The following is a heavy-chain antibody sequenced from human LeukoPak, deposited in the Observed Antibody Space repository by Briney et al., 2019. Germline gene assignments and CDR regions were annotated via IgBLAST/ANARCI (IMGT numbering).Heavy chain of an antibody. CDR2: ISSGGGST. J-gene: IGHJ4*02. Sequence: GGSLRLSCAASGFTFSSDAMSWVRQAPGKGLEWVSAISSGGGSTCYAVSVKGRFTISRDNSKNTLFLQMNSLRDEDTAVYFCAKDPELLRWSFDSWGQGTLVTVSS. CDR3: AKDPELLRWSFDS. D-gene: IGHD3-10*01. V-gene: IGHV3-23*01. CDR1: GFTFSSDA.